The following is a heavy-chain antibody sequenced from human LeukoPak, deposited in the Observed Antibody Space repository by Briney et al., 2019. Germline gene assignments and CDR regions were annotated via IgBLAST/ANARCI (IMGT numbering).Heavy chain of an antibody. Sequence: KAGGSLRLSCAASGFTFSSYSMNWVRQAPGKGLEWVSSISSSSSYIYYADSVKGRFTISRDNAKNSLYLQMNSLRAEDTAVYYCARGEAASDAFDIWGQGTMVTVSS. CDR2: ISSSSSYI. V-gene: IGHV3-21*01. CDR3: ARGEAASDAFDI. CDR1: GFTFSSYS. J-gene: IGHJ3*02. D-gene: IGHD6-25*01.